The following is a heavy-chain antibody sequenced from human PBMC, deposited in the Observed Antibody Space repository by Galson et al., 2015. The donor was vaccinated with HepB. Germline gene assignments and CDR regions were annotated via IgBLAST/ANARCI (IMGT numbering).Heavy chain of an antibody. Sequence: SLRLSCAASGFTFSSYAMHWVRQAPGKGLEWVAVISYDGSNKYYADSVKGRFTISRDNSKNTLYLQMNSLRAEDTAVYYCARGPPPNYDFWSGYYLGFDRYGMDVWGQGTTVTVSS. J-gene: IGHJ6*02. V-gene: IGHV3-30*04. D-gene: IGHD3-3*01. CDR2: ISYDGSNK. CDR3: ARGPPPNYDFWSGYYLGFDRYGMDV. CDR1: GFTFSSYA.